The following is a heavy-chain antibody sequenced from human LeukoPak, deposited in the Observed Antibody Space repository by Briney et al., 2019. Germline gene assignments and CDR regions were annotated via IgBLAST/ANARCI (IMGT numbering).Heavy chain of an antibody. V-gene: IGHV4-30-2*01. J-gene: IGHJ4*02. Sequence: SQTLSLTCTVSGGSISSGGYYWSWIRQPPGKGLEWIGYIYHSGSTYYNPSLKSRVTISVDTSKNQFSLKLSSVTAADTAVYYCARVGYDSWYDYWGQGTLVTVSS. CDR1: GGSISSGGYY. CDR3: ARVGYDSWYDY. CDR2: IYHSGST. D-gene: IGHD6-13*01.